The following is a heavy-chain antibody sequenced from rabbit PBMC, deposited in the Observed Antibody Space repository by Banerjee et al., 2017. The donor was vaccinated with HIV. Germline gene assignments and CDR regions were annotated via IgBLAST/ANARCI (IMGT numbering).Heavy chain of an antibody. V-gene: IGHV1S40*01. Sequence: QSLEESGGDLVQPEGSLTLTCKASGFSFSSSYYMCWVRQAPGKGLEWIACIATSDGSTAYANWAKGRFTISKTSSTTVTLQMTSLTAADTATYFCARGPGTTYYNYFNLWGPGTLDTVS. CDR1: GFSFSSSYY. J-gene: IGHJ4*01. CDR2: IATSDGST. CDR3: ARGPGTTYYNYFNL. D-gene: IGHD8-1*01.